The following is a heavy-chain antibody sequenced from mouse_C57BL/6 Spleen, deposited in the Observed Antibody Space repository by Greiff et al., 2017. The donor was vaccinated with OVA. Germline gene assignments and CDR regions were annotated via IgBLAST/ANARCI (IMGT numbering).Heavy chain of an antibody. CDR3: ARGLLYCFYAMDD. V-gene: IGHV5-4*01. CDR2: ISDGGSYT. D-gene: IGHD1-1*01. J-gene: IGHJ4*01. Sequence: EVQGVESGGGLVKPGGSLKLSCAASGFTFSSYAMSWVRQTPEKRLEWVATISDGGSYTYYPDNVKGRFTISRDNAKNNLYLQMSHLKSEDTAMYYCARGLLYCFYAMDDWGQGTSVTVSS. CDR1: GFTFSSYA.